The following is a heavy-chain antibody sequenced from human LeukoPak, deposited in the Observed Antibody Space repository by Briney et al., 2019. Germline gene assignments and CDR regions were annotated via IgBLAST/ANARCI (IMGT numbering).Heavy chain of an antibody. CDR1: GFTFSSYG. CDR2: IWYDGSNK. Sequence: GGSLRLSCAASGFTFSSYGMHWVRQAPGKGLEWVAVIWYDGSNKYYADSVKGRFTISRDNSKNTLYLQMNSLRAEDTAVYYCARDRGQSSWYVGYFDHWGQGTLVTVSS. J-gene: IGHJ4*02. D-gene: IGHD6-13*01. CDR3: ARDRGQSSWYVGYFDH. V-gene: IGHV3-33*01.